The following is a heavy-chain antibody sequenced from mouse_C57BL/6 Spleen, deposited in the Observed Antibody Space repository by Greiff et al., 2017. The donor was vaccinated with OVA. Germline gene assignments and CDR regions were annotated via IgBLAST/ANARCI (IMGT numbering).Heavy chain of an antibody. CDR3: AREGGSRYYYAMDY. J-gene: IGHJ4*01. D-gene: IGHD1-1*01. V-gene: IGHV3-6*01. CDR1: GYSITSGYY. CDR2: ISYDGSN. Sequence: EVQLVEPGPGLVKPSQSLSLTCSVTGYSITSGYYWNWIRQFPGNKLEWMGYISYDGSNNYNPSLKNRISITRDTSKNQFFLTLNSVTTEDTATYYGAREGGSRYYYAMDYWGQGTSVTVSS.